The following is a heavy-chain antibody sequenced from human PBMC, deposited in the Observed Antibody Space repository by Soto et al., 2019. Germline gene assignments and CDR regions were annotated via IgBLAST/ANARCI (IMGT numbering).Heavy chain of an antibody. CDR3: VRIGTLDWIDDY. CDR1: GGTFRSYV. Sequence: QVQLVQSGAEVKKPGSSVKVSCKASGGTFRSYVTSWVRQAPGQGRAWLGGIIPMYGTTYYAQTFQGRVTINADESASTAFMELSSLRSEDTAVYYCVRIGTLDWIDDYWGQGTLVTVSS. D-gene: IGHD1-1*01. CDR2: IIPMYGTT. V-gene: IGHV1-69*12. J-gene: IGHJ4*02.